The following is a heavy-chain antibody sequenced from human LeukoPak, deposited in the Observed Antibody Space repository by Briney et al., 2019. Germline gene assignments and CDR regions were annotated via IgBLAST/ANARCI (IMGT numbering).Heavy chain of an antibody. V-gene: IGHV4-31*03. CDR2: IYDSGTT. D-gene: IGHD1-14*01. CDR3: ARGGDRRGFDY. J-gene: IGHJ4*02. Sequence: SETLSLTCTVSGDSISNGGYYWSWIRLHPGKGLEWVGYIYDSGTTYYSPALQSRVSISVDTSDNKFSLKLKPLTAADTAVYYCARGGDRRGFDYWGQGTLATVSS. CDR1: GDSISNGGYY.